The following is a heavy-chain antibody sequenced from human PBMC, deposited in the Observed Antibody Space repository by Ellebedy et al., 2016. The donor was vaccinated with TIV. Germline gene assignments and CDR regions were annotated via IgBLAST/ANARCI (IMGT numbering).Heavy chain of an antibody. Sequence: PGGSLRLSCAASGFTFSSYWMSWVRQAPGKGLEWVANIKEDGSEKDYVDSVKGRFTISRDNAKNSLYLQMNSLRAEDTAVYYCARVPWGSGAVNWFDPWGQGTLVTVSS. CDR3: ARVPWGSGAVNWFDP. CDR2: IKEDGSEK. J-gene: IGHJ5*02. V-gene: IGHV3-7*01. CDR1: GFTFSSYW. D-gene: IGHD3-10*01.